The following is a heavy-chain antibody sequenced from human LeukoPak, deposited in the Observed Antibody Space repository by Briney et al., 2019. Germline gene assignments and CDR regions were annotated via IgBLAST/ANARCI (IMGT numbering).Heavy chain of an antibody. V-gene: IGHV3-21*01. CDR1: GFTFSSYA. Sequence: PGGSLRLSCAASGFTFSSYAMSWVRQAPGRGLEWVSCISSSSTYMLYADSAKGRFTISRDNAKNSLYLQMSSLRAEDTAVYYCARDISDDYWGQGTLVTVSS. D-gene: IGHD1-26*01. CDR2: ISSSSTYM. CDR3: ARDISDDY. J-gene: IGHJ4*02.